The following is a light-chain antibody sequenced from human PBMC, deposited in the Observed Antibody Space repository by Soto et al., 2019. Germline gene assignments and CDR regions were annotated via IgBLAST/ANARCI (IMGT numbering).Light chain of an antibody. CDR1: QTVLDSSNNKDY. CDR3: QQYYTTPRT. V-gene: IGKV4-1*01. CDR2: WAS. Sequence: DIVMTQSPDCLAVSLGERATISCRSSQTVLDSSNNKDYLSWYQQKAGQPPKLLIYWASTRDFGVPDRFSGSGSGTDFTLTISSPQAADVAVYYCQQYYTTPRTFGHGTKVDIK. J-gene: IGKJ1*01.